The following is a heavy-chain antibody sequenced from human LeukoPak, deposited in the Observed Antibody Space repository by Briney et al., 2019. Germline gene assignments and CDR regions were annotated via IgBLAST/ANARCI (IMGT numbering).Heavy chain of an antibody. D-gene: IGHD3-22*01. Sequence: ASVKVSCKASGYTFTSYGISWVRQATGQGLEWMGWISAYNGNTNYAQKLQGRVTMTTDTSTSTAYMELRSLRSDDTAVYYCANSGYDSSGLWYFDYWGQGTLVTVSS. CDR1: GYTFTSYG. V-gene: IGHV1-18*01. CDR2: ISAYNGNT. J-gene: IGHJ4*02. CDR3: ANSGYDSSGLWYFDY.